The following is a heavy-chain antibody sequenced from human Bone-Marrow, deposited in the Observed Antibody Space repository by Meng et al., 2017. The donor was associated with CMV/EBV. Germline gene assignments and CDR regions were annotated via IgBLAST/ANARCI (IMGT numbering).Heavy chain of an antibody. V-gene: IGHV3-30*02. CDR2: IRNDGSNE. CDR1: EFTFSSYG. J-gene: IGHJ4*02. Sequence: GESLKISCAASEFTFSSYGMHWVRQAPGKGLEWVAFIRNDGSNEYYADSVKGRFTISRDNSKNTLYLQMNSLRAEDTAVYYCAKDKDDFWSGYHLDYWGQGTLVTVSS. CDR3: AKDKDDFWSGYHLDY. D-gene: IGHD3-3*01.